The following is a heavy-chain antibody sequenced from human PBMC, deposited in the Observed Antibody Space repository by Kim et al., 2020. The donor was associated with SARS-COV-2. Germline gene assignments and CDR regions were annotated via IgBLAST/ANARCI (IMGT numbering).Heavy chain of an antibody. CDR1: EFTLTRSA. V-gene: IGHV1-58*01. Sequence: SVKVSCKASEFTLTRSALQWVRQTRGQRLEWIGWIVADSTNTNYAQTFRQRVTITRDLSTNTTYMELSSLRPDDTAIYFCATMKSVSGPRTFDSWGQGTLVTVSS. CDR2: IVADSTNT. J-gene: IGHJ4*02. CDR3: ATMKSVSGPRTFDS. D-gene: IGHD6-19*01.